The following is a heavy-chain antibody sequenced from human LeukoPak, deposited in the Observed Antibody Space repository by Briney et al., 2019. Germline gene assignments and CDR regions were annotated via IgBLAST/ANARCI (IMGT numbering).Heavy chain of an antibody. CDR3: AKDSLVYGYCSGGSCSSLSYGMDV. CDR2: ISWDGGST. D-gene: IGHD2-15*01. V-gene: IGHV3-43*01. Sequence: GGSLRLSCAASGFTFDDYTMHWVRQAPGKGLEWVSLISWDGGSTYYADSVKGRFTISRDNSKNSLYLQMNSLRTEDTALYYCAKDSLVYGYCSGGSCSSLSYGMDVWGQGTTVTVSS. J-gene: IGHJ6*02. CDR1: GFTFDDYT.